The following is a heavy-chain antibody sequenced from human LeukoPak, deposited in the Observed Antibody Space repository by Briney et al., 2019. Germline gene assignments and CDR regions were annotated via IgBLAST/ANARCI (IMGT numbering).Heavy chain of an antibody. V-gene: IGHV4-59*01. Sequence: SETLSLTCTVSGGSTSSYYWSWIRQPPGKGLEWIGYIYYSGSTNYNPSLKSRVTISVDTSKNQFSLKLSSVTAADTAVYYCASEYSSSSPRFDYWGQGTLVTVSS. CDR1: GGSTSSYY. D-gene: IGHD6-6*01. J-gene: IGHJ4*02. CDR2: IYYSGST. CDR3: ASEYSSSSPRFDY.